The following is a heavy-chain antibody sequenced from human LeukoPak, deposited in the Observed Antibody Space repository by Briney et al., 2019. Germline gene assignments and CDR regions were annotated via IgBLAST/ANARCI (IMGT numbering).Heavy chain of an antibody. J-gene: IGHJ4*02. Sequence: PSETLSLTCTVSGGSISSSSYYWSWIRQPAGKGLEWIGRIYTSGRTDYNPSLKSRVTMSVDTSKNQFSLKLSSVTAADTAVYYCAREALVDSSGWYYFDYWGQGTLVTVSS. CDR2: IYTSGRT. D-gene: IGHD6-19*01. CDR1: GGSISSSSYY. V-gene: IGHV4-61*02. CDR3: AREALVDSSGWYYFDY.